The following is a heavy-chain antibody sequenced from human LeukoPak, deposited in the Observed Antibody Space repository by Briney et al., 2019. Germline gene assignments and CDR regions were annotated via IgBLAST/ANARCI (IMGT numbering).Heavy chain of an antibody. CDR3: ARGLNRITMVRGVIITGQVGY. D-gene: IGHD3-10*01. CDR2: INPSGGST. J-gene: IGHJ4*02. V-gene: IGHV1-46*01. CDR1: GYTFTSYY. Sequence: ASVKVSCKASGYTFTSYYMHWVRQAPGQGLEWMGIINPSGGSTSYAQKFQGRVTMTRDTSTSTVYMELSSLRSEDTAVYYCARGLNRITMVRGVIITGQVGYWGQGTLVTVSS.